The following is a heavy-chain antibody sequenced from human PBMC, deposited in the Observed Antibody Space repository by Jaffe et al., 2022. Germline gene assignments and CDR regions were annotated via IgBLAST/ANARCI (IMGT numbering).Heavy chain of an antibody. CDR1: GGSFSGYY. CDR2: INHSGST. V-gene: IGHV4-34*01. Sequence: QVQLQQWGAGLLKPSETLSLTCAVYGGSFSGYYWSWIRQPPGKGLEWIGEINHSGSTNYNPSLKSRVTISVDTSKNQFSLKLSSVTAADTAVYYCARGRSSSDLRFLEWLFTDSDFDYWGQGTLVTVSS. D-gene: IGHD3-3*01. CDR3: ARGRSSSDLRFLEWLFTDSDFDY. J-gene: IGHJ4*02.